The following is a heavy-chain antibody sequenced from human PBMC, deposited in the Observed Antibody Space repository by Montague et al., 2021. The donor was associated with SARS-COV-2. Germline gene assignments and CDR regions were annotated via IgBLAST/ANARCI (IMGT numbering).Heavy chain of an antibody. CDR2: INHSGSS. CDR3: ARGQVTIFAVLIMLRAAGAIDV. Sequence: SETLSLTCAVYGGSFSDYYWTWIRQPPGKGLERNGEINHSGSSNYNPSLKNRVTISVARSTNQISLKLTFVTAADTATYYYARGQVTIFAVLIMLRAAGAIDVWGQGTPVTVSS. D-gene: IGHD3-3*01. V-gene: IGHV4-34*01. J-gene: IGHJ3*01. CDR1: GGSFSDYY.